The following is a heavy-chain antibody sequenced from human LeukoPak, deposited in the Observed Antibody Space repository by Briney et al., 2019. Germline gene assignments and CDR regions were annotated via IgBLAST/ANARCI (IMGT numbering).Heavy chain of an antibody. Sequence: SETLSLTCTVSGGSISSYYWSWIRQPPGKGLEWIGYIYYSGSTNYNPSVKSRVTISVDTSKNQFSPKLSSVTAADTAVYYCARGRLVRQYFQHWGQGTLVTVSS. CDR2: IYYSGST. CDR1: GGSISSYY. CDR3: ARGRLVRQYFQH. V-gene: IGHV4-59*01. D-gene: IGHD6-19*01. J-gene: IGHJ1*01.